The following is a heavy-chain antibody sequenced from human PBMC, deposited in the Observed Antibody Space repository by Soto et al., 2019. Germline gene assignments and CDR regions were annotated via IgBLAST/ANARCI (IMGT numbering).Heavy chain of an antibody. J-gene: IGHJ5*02. Sequence: SETLSLTCAVSGGSISSGGYSWSWIRQPPGKGLEWIGYIYHSGSTYYNPSLKSRVTISVDTSKNQFSLKLSSVTAADTAVYYCARGNSSGWYGEASDWFDPWGQGTLVTVSS. CDR1: GGSISSGGYS. V-gene: IGHV4-30-2*01. CDR3: ARGNSSGWYGEASDWFDP. D-gene: IGHD6-19*01. CDR2: IYHSGST.